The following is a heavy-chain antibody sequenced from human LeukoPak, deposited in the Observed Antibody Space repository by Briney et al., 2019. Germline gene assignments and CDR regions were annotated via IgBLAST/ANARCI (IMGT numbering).Heavy chain of an antibody. Sequence: ASVKVSCKASGGTFSSYAISWVRQAPGQGLEWMGGIIPIFGTANYAQKFQGRVTITADESTSTAYMELSSVTAADTAVYYCARVFTIFYHKRAFDIWGQGTMVTVSS. CDR3: ARVFTIFYHKRAFDI. V-gene: IGHV1-69*01. J-gene: IGHJ3*02. CDR1: GGTFSSYA. CDR2: IIPIFGTA. D-gene: IGHD3-9*01.